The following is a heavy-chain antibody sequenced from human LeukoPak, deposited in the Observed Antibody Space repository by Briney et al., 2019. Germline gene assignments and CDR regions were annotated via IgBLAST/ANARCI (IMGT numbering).Heavy chain of an antibody. Sequence: ASVKVSCKASGYTFTNYAMNWVRQAPGQGLEWMGWIHPSTGNPTYAQDFTGRFVFSLDTSVSTTYLQISSLKAEDTAVYYCARAYQRLGQLSLPDYWGQGTLVAVSS. J-gene: IGHJ4*02. CDR3: ARAYQRLGQLSLPDY. V-gene: IGHV7-4-1*02. CDR2: IHPSTGNP. D-gene: IGHD3-16*02. CDR1: GYTFTNYA.